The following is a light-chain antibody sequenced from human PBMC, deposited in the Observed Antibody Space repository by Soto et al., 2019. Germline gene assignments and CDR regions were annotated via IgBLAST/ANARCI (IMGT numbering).Light chain of an antibody. J-gene: IGKJ2*01. Sequence: EIVLTQSPDTLSLSPGERATLSCRASQSVRSTYLAWYQQKPGQAPRLLIYAASSRATDIPDRFSGSGSGTDFTLTISRLEPEDFALYYCQQYDTSPPMYTFGQGTRLEIK. CDR1: QSVRSTY. CDR2: AAS. V-gene: IGKV3-20*01. CDR3: QQYDTSPPMYT.